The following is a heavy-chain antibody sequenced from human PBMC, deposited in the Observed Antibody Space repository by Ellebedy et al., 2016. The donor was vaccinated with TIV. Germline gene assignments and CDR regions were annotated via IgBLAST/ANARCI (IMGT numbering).Heavy chain of an antibody. D-gene: IGHD5-12*01. V-gene: IGHV1-18*01. CDR2: ISAYNGNT. J-gene: IGHJ6*02. Sequence: ASVKVSCXASGYTFTSYGISWVRQAPGQGLEWMGWISAYNGNTNYAQKLQGRVTMTTDTSTSTAYMELRSLRSDDTAVYYCARDDLRGYDSWYYGMDVWGQGTTVTVSS. CDR3: ARDDLRGYDSWYYGMDV. CDR1: GYTFTSYG.